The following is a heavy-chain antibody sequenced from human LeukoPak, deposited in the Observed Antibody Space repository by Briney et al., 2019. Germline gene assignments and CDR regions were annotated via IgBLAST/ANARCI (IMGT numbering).Heavy chain of an antibody. CDR2: ISGGGGST. Sequence: GGSLTLSCAVSGFTFYEYAMRWVPGATGEGGGGVSAISGGGGSTQHEDSVRGRFTISRDNHRLTVFLEMKSLRDDDAAICQCAKGQSVAPTANKYYMDVWGKGTTVTVSS. V-gene: IGHV3-23*01. CDR3: AKGQSVAPTANKYYMDV. CDR1: GFTFYEYA. J-gene: IGHJ6*03. D-gene: IGHD2-2*01.